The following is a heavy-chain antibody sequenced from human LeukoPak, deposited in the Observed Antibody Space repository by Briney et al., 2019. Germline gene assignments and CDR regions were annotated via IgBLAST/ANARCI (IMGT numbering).Heavy chain of an antibody. CDR1: GYTFTSYD. D-gene: IGHD3-10*01. Sequence: ASVKDSCKASGYTFTSYDVNWVRQATGQGLEWMGWMNPNSGNTGYAQKFQGRVTMTRNTSISTAYMELSSLRSEDTAVYYCARGGGTDYYGSGSFLFDYWGQGTLVTVSS. CDR3: ARGGGTDYYGSGSFLFDY. J-gene: IGHJ4*02. V-gene: IGHV1-8*01. CDR2: MNPNSGNT.